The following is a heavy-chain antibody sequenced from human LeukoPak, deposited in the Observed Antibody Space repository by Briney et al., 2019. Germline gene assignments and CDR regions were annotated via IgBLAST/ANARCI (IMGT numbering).Heavy chain of an antibody. CDR3: VRGLGIYDSSELTWPMISF. J-gene: IGHJ4*02. D-gene: IGHD3-22*01. CDR1: GYTFTSYE. Sequence: PQASVKVSCKASGYTFTSYEINWVRQAPGHGLEWMGWMNTDGGESAYAKKFQGRITMTRSPSRTTAYMDLSSQRSEDTAVYYCVRGLGIYDSSELTWPMISFWGQGTQVTVSS. CDR2: MNTDGGES. V-gene: IGHV1-8*01.